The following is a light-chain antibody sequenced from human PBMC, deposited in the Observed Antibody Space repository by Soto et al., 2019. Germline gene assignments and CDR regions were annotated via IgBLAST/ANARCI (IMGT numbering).Light chain of an antibody. CDR3: QQYGSSRT. J-gene: IGKJ1*01. CDR2: GAS. Sequence: EIVLTQSPGTLSLSPGERATLSCRASQSVSSSYLAWYQQKPGQAPRLLIYGASSRATGIPDRFSGSGSGTDFTLTISRLEPEYFAVYYCQQYGSSRTIGQGTKV. V-gene: IGKV3-20*01. CDR1: QSVSSSY.